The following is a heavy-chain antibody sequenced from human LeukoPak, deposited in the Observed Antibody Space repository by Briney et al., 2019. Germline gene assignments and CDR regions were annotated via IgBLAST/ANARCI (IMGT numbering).Heavy chain of an antibody. CDR1: GFTFSSYA. V-gene: IGHV3-23*01. D-gene: IGHD5-12*01. CDR3: AKVSRGYLASRPYFDY. J-gene: IGHJ4*02. Sequence: PGGSLRLSCAASGFTFSSYAMSWVRQAPGKGLEWVSAISGSGGSTYYADSVKGRFTISRDNSKNTLYLQMNSLRAEDTAVYYCAKVSRGYLASRPYFDYWGQGTLVTVSS. CDR2: ISGSGGST.